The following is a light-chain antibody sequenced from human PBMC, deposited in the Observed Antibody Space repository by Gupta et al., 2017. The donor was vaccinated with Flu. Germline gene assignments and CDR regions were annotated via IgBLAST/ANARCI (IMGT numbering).Light chain of an antibody. Sequence: EIVLTQSPGTLSLSPGERATLSCRASQSVSSSHLAWYHHKPGQAPRLLIYGASIRDTGIPDRFSGSGCGTDFTLTISRREPEDFAVYYCQQHGSSPPYTFGQGTKLEIK. V-gene: IGKV3-20*01. CDR2: GAS. J-gene: IGKJ2*01. CDR3: QQHGSSPPYT. CDR1: QSVSSSH.